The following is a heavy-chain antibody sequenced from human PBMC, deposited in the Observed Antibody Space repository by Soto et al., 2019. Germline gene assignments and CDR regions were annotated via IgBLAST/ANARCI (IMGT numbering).Heavy chain of an antibody. V-gene: IGHV4-59*01. Sequence: PGKRLEWIGYIYYSGSTNYNPSLKSRVTISVDTSKNQFSLKLSSVTAADTAVYYCARAAPQLGPNYYYYSGMAFWRQGTTVTVS. D-gene: IGHD3-16*01. CDR3: ARAAPQLGPNYYYYSGMAF. J-gene: IGHJ6*02. CDR2: IYYSGST.